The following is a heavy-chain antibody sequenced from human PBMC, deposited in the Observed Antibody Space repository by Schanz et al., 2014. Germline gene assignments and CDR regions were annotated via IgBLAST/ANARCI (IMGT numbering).Heavy chain of an antibody. CDR1: GFTFSTCA. D-gene: IGHD3-9*01. CDR2: ISYEGNDK. J-gene: IGHJ4*02. CDR3: ARGVARERYSDWLELDY. V-gene: IGHV3-30*04. Sequence: QVQLVESGGGVVQPGRSLRLSCAASGFTFSTCAMHWVRQAPGEGLEWVAVISYEGNDKYYGDSVKGRFTISRDSPKNRLYLQMNSLRPEDSGVYYCARGVARERYSDWLELDYWGQGTLVTVSS.